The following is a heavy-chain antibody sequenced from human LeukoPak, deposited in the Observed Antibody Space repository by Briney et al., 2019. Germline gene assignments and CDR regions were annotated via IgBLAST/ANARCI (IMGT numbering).Heavy chain of an antibody. CDR2: ISYDGSKK. V-gene: IGHV3-30-3*01. CDR3: ARDYPDSSGWYHFAY. CDR1: GFTFNTFA. J-gene: IGHJ4*02. Sequence: GGSLRLSCAASGFTFNTFAMHWVRQAPGKGLEWVAVISYDGSKKYYAASVKGRLTISRDNSNNTLHLQMNSLRVEDTAVYYCARDYPDSSGWYHFAYWGQGILVTVSS. D-gene: IGHD6-19*01.